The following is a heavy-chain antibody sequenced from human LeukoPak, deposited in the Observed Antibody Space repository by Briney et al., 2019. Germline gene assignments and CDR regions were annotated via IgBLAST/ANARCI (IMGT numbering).Heavy chain of an antibody. J-gene: IGHJ3*02. CDR1: GGSFSDFY. Sequence: PSETLSLSCAVYGGSFSDFYWCWIRLTPAKGLEWIGEINHSGSANYNPSLKSRATMSVDTSQNQFSLKVRSVTAADTAVYYCARPKAGYSSTDAFDIWGQGTMVTVSS. V-gene: IGHV4-34*01. CDR3: ARPKAGYSSTDAFDI. CDR2: INHSGSA. D-gene: IGHD6-19*01.